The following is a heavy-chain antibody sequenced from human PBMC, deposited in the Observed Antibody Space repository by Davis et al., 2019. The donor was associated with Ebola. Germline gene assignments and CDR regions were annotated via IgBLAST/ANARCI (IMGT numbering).Heavy chain of an antibody. CDR3: ARVRIFGVVTPYYFDY. J-gene: IGHJ4*02. Sequence: GESLKISCAASGFTFSNYWMSWVRQAPGKGLEWVSAISGSGGSTYYADSVKGRFTISRDNSKNTLYLQMNSLRAEDTAVYYCARVRIFGVVTPYYFDYWGQGTLVTVSS. CDR1: GFTFSNYW. V-gene: IGHV3-23*01. CDR2: ISGSGGST. D-gene: IGHD3-3*01.